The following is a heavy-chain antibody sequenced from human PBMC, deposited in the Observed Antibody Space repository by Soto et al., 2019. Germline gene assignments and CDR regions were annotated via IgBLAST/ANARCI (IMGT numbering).Heavy chain of an antibody. Sequence: HPGGSLRLSCAASGSILENFGMSWVRQAPGKGLEWISSISGSGFKKYYADSVKGRFTISRDNSKSTVYLELNNLSAEDTAVYHCAKNQGVELVPLAAVDWFDPWGQGSVVTVSS. CDR3: AKNQGVELVPLAAVDWFDP. D-gene: IGHD1-26*01. CDR1: GSILENFG. V-gene: IGHV3-23*01. CDR2: ISGSGFKK. J-gene: IGHJ5*02.